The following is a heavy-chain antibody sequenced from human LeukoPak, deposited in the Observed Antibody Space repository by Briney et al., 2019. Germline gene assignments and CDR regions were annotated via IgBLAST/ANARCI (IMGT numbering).Heavy chain of an antibody. D-gene: IGHD3-10*01. CDR1: GFTFSSYA. Sequence: GGSLRLSCAASGFTFSSYAMSWVRQAPGGGLEWVSAISGSGGSTYYADSVKGRFTISRDTSKNTLYLQKNSLRAEDTAVYYGAKGRGYYDFSGMDVWGQGTTVTVSS. CDR3: AKGRGYYDFSGMDV. V-gene: IGHV3-23*01. CDR2: ISGSGGST. J-gene: IGHJ6*02.